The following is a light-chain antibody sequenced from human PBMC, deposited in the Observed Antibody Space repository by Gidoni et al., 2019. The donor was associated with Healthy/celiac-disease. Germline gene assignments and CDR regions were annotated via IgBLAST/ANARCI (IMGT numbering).Light chain of an antibody. J-gene: IGKJ1*01. CDR3: QQYNSYSPWT. CDR1: QSISSW. V-gene: IGKV1-5*03. Sequence: DIQMTQSLSTLSASVGDRVTITCRASQSISSWLAWYQQKPVKAPTLLIYKASSLESGVPSRFSGSGSGTEFTLTISRLEPDDFATYYCQQYNSYSPWTFGQGTKVEIK. CDR2: KAS.